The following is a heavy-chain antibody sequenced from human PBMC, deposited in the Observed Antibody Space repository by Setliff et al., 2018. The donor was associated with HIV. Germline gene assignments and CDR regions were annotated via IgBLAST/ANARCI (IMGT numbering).Heavy chain of an antibody. CDR2: INHSGKT. D-gene: IGHD6-19*01. CDR3: ASGREAVAGALHFDY. V-gene: IGHV4-34*01. Sequence: SETLSLTCAVYGGSFSGYYWTWIRQPPGKGLEWIGDINHSGKTNYNRSLKSRVTISLDTSKNQFSLRLTSVTAADTAVYYCASGREAVAGALHFDYWGQGPLVTVSS. J-gene: IGHJ4*02. CDR1: GGSFSGYY.